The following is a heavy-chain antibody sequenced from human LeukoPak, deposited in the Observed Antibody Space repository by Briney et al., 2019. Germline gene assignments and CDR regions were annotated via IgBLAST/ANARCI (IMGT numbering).Heavy chain of an antibody. CDR3: ATYSSLNRREFQY. CDR2: IKQDGSEK. D-gene: IGHD3-22*01. J-gene: IGHJ1*01. V-gene: IGHV3-7*01. Sequence: GGSLRLSCAASGFTFSNYWMSWVRQAPGKGLEWVANIKQDGSEKYYVDSVKGRFTISRDNAKNSLYLQMNSLRAEDTAVYYCATYSSLNRREFQYWGQGTPLTVSS. CDR1: GFTFSNYW.